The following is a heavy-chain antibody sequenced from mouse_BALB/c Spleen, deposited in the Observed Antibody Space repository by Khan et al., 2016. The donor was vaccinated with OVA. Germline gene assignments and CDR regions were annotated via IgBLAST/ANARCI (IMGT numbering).Heavy chain of an antibody. V-gene: IGHV9-3-1*01. CDR2: MNTYTGGP. J-gene: IGHJ2*03. Sequence: QIQLEQSGPALKKPGETVKISCKAFGYTFKDYVMNWVKQSPGEGVKWMGWMNTYTGGPTYADDFEGRFSLSSETSSNTAYLQISSLKDEDTATYVSGRFRGGYWGQSTGLTVSS. CDR3: GRFRGGY. CDR1: GYTFKDYV.